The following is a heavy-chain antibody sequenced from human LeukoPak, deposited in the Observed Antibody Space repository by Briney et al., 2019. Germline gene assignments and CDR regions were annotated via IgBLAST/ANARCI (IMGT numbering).Heavy chain of an antibody. CDR1: GGSFSAYY. CDR3: ARRYPSVRGANLRPQEVRKYYFDY. D-gene: IGHD3-10*01. Sequence: SETLSLTWAVYGGSFSAYYGSWMRQPPGQGLEWIGDINHSGSTNYNPSLKSRVTISVDTSKNQFSLKVSSVTAADTAVYYCARRYPSVRGANLRPQEVRKYYFDYWGQGTLVTVSS. J-gene: IGHJ4*02. V-gene: IGHV4-34*01. CDR2: INHSGST.